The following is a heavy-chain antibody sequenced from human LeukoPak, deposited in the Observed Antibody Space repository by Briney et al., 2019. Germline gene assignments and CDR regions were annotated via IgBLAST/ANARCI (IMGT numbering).Heavy chain of an antibody. D-gene: IGHD5-12*01. CDR2: FYYSGST. CDR3: ARQQNRGYGLPFDY. Sequence: SETLSLTCTVSGGSISSSSYYWGWIRQPPGKGLEWIGSFYYSGSTYYNPSLKSRVTISVDTSKNQFSLKLSSVTAADTAVYYCARQQNRGYGLPFDYWGQGTLVTVSS. J-gene: IGHJ4*02. CDR1: GGSISSSSYY. V-gene: IGHV4-39*01.